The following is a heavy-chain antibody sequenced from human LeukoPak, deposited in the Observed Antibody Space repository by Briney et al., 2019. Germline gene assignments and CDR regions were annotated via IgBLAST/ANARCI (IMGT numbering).Heavy chain of an antibody. CDR3: ARVGSGIQTGADY. CDR2: IYYSGST. J-gene: IGHJ4*02. D-gene: IGHD3-10*01. Sequence: PSETLSLTCTVSGGSISSYYWSWIRQPPGKGLEWIGYIYYSGSTNYNPSLKSRVTISVDTSKNQFSLNLSSVTAADTAVYYCARVGSGIQTGADYWGQGTLVTVSS. V-gene: IGHV4-59*12. CDR1: GGSISSYY.